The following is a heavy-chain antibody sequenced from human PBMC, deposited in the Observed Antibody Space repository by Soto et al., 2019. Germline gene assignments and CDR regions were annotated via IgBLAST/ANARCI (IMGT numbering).Heavy chain of an antibody. J-gene: IGHJ4*02. D-gene: IGHD3-10*01. V-gene: IGHV4-30-2*01. CDR1: GGSISGGGFS. Sequence: VSLTCAVSGGSISGGGFSWSWIRQPPGKGLEWIGYILHTGGTQYNPSLKSRVSMSVDKSKNQFSLHLTSVTAADTAVYCARLQFGEGFDYWGQGALVTVSS. CDR2: ILHTGGT. CDR3: ARLQFGEGFDY.